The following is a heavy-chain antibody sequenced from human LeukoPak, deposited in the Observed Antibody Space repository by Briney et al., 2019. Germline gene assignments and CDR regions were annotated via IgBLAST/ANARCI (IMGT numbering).Heavy chain of an antibody. CDR3: AKVGRDGYNNLLVYFDY. J-gene: IGHJ4*02. CDR2: ISYDGSNK. CDR1: GFTFSSYG. Sequence: QPGGSLRLSCAASGFTFSSYGMHWVRQAPGKGLEWVAVISYDGSNKYYADSVKGRFTISRDNSKNTLYLQMNSLRAEDTAVYYCAKVGRDGYNNLLVYFDYWGQGTLVTVSS. D-gene: IGHD5-24*01. V-gene: IGHV3-30*18.